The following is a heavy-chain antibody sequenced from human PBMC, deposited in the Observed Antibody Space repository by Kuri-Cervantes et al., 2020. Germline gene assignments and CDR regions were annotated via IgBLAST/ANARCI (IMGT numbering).Heavy chain of an antibody. D-gene: IGHD2-15*01. Sequence: LRLSCTVSGGSISSGGYYWSWIRQHPGKGLEWIGYIYYSGSTYYNSSLKSRVTISVDTSKNQFSLKLSSVTAADTAVYYCARLVTAPRSRIYCSGGSCYLSRRPVDYWGQGTLVTVSS. CDR1: GGSISSGGYY. CDR3: ARLVTAPRSRIYCSGGSCYLSRRPVDY. CDR2: IYYSGST. V-gene: IGHV4-31*03. J-gene: IGHJ4*02.